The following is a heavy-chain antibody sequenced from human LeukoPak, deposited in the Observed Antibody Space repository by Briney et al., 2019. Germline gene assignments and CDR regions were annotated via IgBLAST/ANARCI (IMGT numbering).Heavy chain of an antibody. CDR1: GGSLNSDY. V-gene: IGHV4-59*08. Sequence: SETLSLTCTVSGGSLNSDYWGWIRQATGKGREWIGYSYYSGSTHYNSSLKSRVTISVDTSKNQFSLTVTSVTATDTAIYYCVRHGESGRHHSYFDYWGQGALVTVSS. D-gene: IGHD6-25*01. CDR3: VRHGESGRHHSYFDY. J-gene: IGHJ4*02. CDR2: SYYSGST.